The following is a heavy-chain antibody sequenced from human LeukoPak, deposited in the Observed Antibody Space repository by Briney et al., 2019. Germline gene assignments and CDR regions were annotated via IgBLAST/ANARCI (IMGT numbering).Heavy chain of an antibody. V-gene: IGHV3-30*18. Sequence: GGSLRLSCGAPGFTFSSYGMHWVRQAPGKGLERVAVISYDGSNKYYADSVKGRFTIPRDNSKNTLYLQMNSLRAEDTAVYYCAKGQRANYYYYYMDVWGKGTTVTVSS. CDR3: AKGQRANYYYYYMDV. CDR1: GFTFSSYG. J-gene: IGHJ6*03. CDR2: ISYDGSNK.